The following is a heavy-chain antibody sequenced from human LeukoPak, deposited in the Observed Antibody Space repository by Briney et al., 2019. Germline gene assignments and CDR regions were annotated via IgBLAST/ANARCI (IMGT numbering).Heavy chain of an antibody. J-gene: IGHJ3*02. CDR3: AKGSSGYSYALDAFDI. CDR2: IRYDGSNK. Sequence: QPGGSLRLSCAASGFTFSSDGMHWVRQAPGKGLEWVAFIRYDGSNKYYADSVKGRFTISRDNSKNTLYLQMNSLRAEDTAVYYCAKGSSGYSYALDAFDIWGQGTMVTASS. D-gene: IGHD5-18*01. CDR1: GFTFSSDG. V-gene: IGHV3-30*02.